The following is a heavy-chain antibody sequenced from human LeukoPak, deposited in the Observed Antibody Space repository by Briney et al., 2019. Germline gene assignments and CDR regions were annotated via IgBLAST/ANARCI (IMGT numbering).Heavy chain of an antibody. CDR1: GFTFSSYW. CDR3: ARDLEYGTRSLFVL. D-gene: IGHD1-1*01. J-gene: IGHJ4*02. CDR2: IKQDGSQK. Sequence: GGSLRLSCAASGFTFSSYWMSWVRQAPGKGLEWVANIKQDGSQKYYMDSVKGRFVISRDNAKNSLYLQMNSLRDEDTAVYYCARDLEYGTRSLFVLWGQGTLVTVSS. V-gene: IGHV3-7*01.